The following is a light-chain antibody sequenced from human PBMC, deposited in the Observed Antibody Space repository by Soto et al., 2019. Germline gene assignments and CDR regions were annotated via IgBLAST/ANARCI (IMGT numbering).Light chain of an antibody. Sequence: ETVLTQSRGSLSLSPVYRSTLSCRASQSVGGNVAWYQQIPGQPPKLLIFGASSRATGIADKFSGSGSGTGFTFTISSLQPEDFATYYCQQYESLPLTFGQGTRLEIK. CDR2: GAS. CDR3: QQYESLPLT. V-gene: IGKV3-20*01. J-gene: IGKJ5*01. CDR1: QSVGGN.